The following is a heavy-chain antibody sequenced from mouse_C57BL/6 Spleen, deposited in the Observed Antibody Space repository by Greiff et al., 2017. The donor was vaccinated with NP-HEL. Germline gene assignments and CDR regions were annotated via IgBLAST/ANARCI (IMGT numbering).Heavy chain of an antibody. Sequence: EVKVEESGGGLVKPGGSLKLSCAASGFTFSDYGMHWVRQAPEKGLEWVAYISSGSSTIYYADTVKGRFTISRDNAKNTLFLQMTRLRSEDTAMYYCARGDSNYDYCDYWGQGTTLTVSS. D-gene: IGHD2-5*01. CDR1: GFTFSDYG. V-gene: IGHV5-17*01. J-gene: IGHJ2*01. CDR3: ARGDSNYDYCDY. CDR2: ISSGSSTI.